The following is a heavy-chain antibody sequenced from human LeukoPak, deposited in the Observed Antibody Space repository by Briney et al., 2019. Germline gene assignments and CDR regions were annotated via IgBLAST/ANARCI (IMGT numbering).Heavy chain of an antibody. V-gene: IGHV1-18*01. D-gene: IGHD2-2*02. CDR1: GYTFTSYG. J-gene: IGHJ5*02. CDR2: ISAYNGNT. Sequence: ASVKVSCKASGYTFTSYGISWVRQAPGQGLEWMGWISAYNGNTNYAQKLQGRVTMTTDTSTSTAYMELRSLRSDDTAVYYCSYQLPYKNWFDPWGQGTLVTVSS. CDR3: SYQLPYKNWFDP.